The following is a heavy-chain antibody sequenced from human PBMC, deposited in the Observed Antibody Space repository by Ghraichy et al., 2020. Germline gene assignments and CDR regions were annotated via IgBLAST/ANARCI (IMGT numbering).Heavy chain of an antibody. CDR1: GYTFTTYG. CDR3: ARLHLDAFDI. J-gene: IGHJ3*02. Sequence: ASVKVSCKASGYTFTTYGFSWVRQAPGQGLEWMGIINPSGGSTSYAQKFQGRVTMTRDTSTSTVYMELSSLRSEDTAVYYCARLHLDAFDIWGQGTMVTVSS. V-gene: IGHV1-46*01. CDR2: INPSGGST.